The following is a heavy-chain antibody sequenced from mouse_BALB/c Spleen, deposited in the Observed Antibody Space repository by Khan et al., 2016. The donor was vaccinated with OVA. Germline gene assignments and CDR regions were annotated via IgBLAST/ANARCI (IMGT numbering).Heavy chain of an antibody. D-gene: IGHD1-1*01. CDR2: IWRGGRP. CDR3: ASYDYEKMETWFAY. CDR1: GFSLTSYG. Sequence: QVQLKQSGPGLVQPSQSLSITCTVSGFSLTSYGINWVRQSPGKGLEWLGVIWRGGRPASNAAFMSRRIISKYNSKSQAFFKMKSMQPNDTAMYYCASYDYEKMETWFAYWGQGTLVTVSA. V-gene: IGHV2-2*02. J-gene: IGHJ3*01.